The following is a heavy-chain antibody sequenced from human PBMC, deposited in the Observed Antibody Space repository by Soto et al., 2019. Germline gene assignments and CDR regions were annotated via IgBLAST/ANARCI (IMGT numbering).Heavy chain of an antibody. CDR2: SSGSGGST. J-gene: IGHJ4*02. D-gene: IGHD6-13*01. V-gene: IGHV3-23*01. CDR3: AKEGQQLGFLAPSGY. CDR1: GFTFRSYA. Sequence: GGSLRLSCAASGFTFRSYAMSWVRQAPGKGLEWGSASSGSGGSTYYADSVKGRFTISRDNSKNTLYLQMNSLRAEDTAVYYCAKEGQQLGFLAPSGYWGQGTLVTVSS.